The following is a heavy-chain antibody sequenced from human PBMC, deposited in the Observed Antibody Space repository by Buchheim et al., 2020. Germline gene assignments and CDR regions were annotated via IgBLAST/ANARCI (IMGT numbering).Heavy chain of an antibody. CDR2: VNPSGGGT. CDR3: ARGGGDIVVVPASIHVHYLDV. D-gene: IGHD2-2*02. Sequence: QVQLVQSGAEVKKPGASVKVSCKASGYTFSNYYIHWVRQAPGQGLEWMGIVNPSGGGTSYPQKFQGRVTMTRETSTSKVYMELSSLRSEDTAVYYCARGGGDIVVVPASIHVHYLDVWGKGTT. J-gene: IGHJ6*03. V-gene: IGHV1-46*01. CDR1: GYTFSNYY.